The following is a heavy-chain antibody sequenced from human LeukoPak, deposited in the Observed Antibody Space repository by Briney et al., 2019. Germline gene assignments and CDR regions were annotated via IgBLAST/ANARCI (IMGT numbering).Heavy chain of an antibody. CDR1: GFILSRYD. J-gene: IGHJ6*02. Sequence: GGSLRLSCAASGFILSRYDMHWVRQPTGGGLEWVSTISPAGHTYYPDSVKGRFTISRENAKNSLFLQLNNLRAGDTAVYFCASEESRGVYGMDVWGQGTTVTVSS. CDR2: ISPAGHT. V-gene: IGHV3-13*01. D-gene: IGHD3-10*01. CDR3: ASEESRGVYGMDV.